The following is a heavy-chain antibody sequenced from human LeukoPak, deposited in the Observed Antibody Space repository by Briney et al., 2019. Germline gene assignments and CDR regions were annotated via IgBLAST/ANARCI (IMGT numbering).Heavy chain of an antibody. J-gene: IGHJ4*02. CDR3: ARDGIAAAGSLDY. V-gene: IGHV3-7*01. Sequence: GGSLRLSCVASGFTFSNYWMSWVRQAPGKGLEWVANIKQDGSEKYYVDSMKGRFTISRGNARNSLYLQMNRLRAEDTAMYYCARDGIAAAGSLDYWGQGTLVTVSS. CDR1: GFTFSNYW. CDR2: IKQDGSEK. D-gene: IGHD6-13*01.